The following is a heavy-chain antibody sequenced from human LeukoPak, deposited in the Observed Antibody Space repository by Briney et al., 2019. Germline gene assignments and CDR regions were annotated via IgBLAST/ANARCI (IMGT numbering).Heavy chain of an antibody. D-gene: IGHD1-26*01. CDR2: IDCDDDK. Sequence: ESGPTLVHPTQTLTLTCTFSGFSFGTSGMWVSWIRQPPGKALGWLALIDCDDDKYYSTSLKTRLTISKDTSKNQVVLTMTNMDPVDTATYYCARGYSGSYWSFDYWGQGTLVTVSS. J-gene: IGHJ4*02. CDR1: GFSFGTSGMW. V-gene: IGHV2-70*01. CDR3: ARGYSGSYWSFDY.